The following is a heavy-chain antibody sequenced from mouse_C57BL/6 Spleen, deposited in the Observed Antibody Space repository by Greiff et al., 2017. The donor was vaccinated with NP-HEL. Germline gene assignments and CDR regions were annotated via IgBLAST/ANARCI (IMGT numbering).Heavy chain of an antibody. D-gene: IGHD2-5*01. Sequence: EVQLQQSGPELVKPGASVKISCKASGYTFTDYYMNWVKQSHGKSLEWIGDINPNNGGTSYNQKFKGKATLTVDKSSSTAYMELRSLTSEDSAVYYCARSGPYSNYPFAYWGQGTLVTVSA. J-gene: IGHJ3*01. V-gene: IGHV1-26*01. CDR1: GYTFTDYY. CDR3: ARSGPYSNYPFAY. CDR2: INPNNGGT.